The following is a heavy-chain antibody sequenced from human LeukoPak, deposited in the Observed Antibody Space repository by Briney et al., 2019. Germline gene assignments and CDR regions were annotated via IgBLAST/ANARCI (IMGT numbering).Heavy chain of an antibody. CDR3: ARARYSDF. CDR2: IKEDGSEK. J-gene: IGHJ4*02. V-gene: IGHV3-7*01. Sequence: GGSLRLSCVASGFTFSNYWMTWVRQAPGKGLEWVANIKEDGSEKNYADSVKGRFTISRDNTKNSLYLQMNSLRGEDTAVYYCARARYSDFWGQGTLVTVSS. CDR1: GFTFSNYW.